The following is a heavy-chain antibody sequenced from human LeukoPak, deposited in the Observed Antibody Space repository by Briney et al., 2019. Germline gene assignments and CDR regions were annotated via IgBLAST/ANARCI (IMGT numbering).Heavy chain of an antibody. CDR3: ARSSELQRGNYYGMDV. Sequence: GGSLRLSCAASGFTFSIYWMHWVRQAPGKGLVWVSRINSDGSSTSYADSVKGRFTISRDNAKNTLYLEMNRLRAEDTAVYYCARSSELQRGNYYGMDVWGQGTTVTVSS. J-gene: IGHJ6*02. V-gene: IGHV3-74*01. CDR1: GFTFSIYW. D-gene: IGHD1-26*01. CDR2: INSDGSST.